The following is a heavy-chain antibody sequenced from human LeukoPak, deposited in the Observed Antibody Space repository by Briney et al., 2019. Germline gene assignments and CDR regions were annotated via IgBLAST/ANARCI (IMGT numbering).Heavy chain of an antibody. CDR3: ARAASLAYCGGDCYYYFDY. D-gene: IGHD2-21*02. J-gene: IGHJ4*02. CDR1: GGTFSSYA. CDR2: IIPIFGTA. Sequence: SVNVSCKASGGTFSSYAISWVRQAPGQGLEWMGGIIPIFGTANYAQKFQGRVTITADESTSTAYMELSSLRSEDTAVYYCARAASLAYCGGDCYYYFDYWGQGTLVTVSS. V-gene: IGHV1-69*01.